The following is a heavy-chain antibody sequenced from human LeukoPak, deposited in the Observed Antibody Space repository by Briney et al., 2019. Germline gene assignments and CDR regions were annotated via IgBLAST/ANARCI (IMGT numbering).Heavy chain of an antibody. CDR1: GGTFSSYA. CDR3: ARGSVVGATSKDY. V-gene: IGHV1-69*04. Sequence: SVKVSCKASGGTFSSYAISWVRQAPGQGLGWMGRIIPILGIANYAQKFQGRVTITADKSTGTAYMELSSLRSEDTAVYYCARGSVVGATSKDYWGQGTLVTVSS. J-gene: IGHJ4*02. D-gene: IGHD1-26*01. CDR2: IIPILGIA.